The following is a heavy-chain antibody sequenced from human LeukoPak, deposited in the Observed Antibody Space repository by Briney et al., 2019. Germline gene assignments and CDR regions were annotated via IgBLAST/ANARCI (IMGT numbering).Heavy chain of an antibody. CDR1: GFTFSSYE. D-gene: IGHD3-22*01. Sequence: GGSLRLSCAASGFTFSSYEMNWVRQAPGKGLEWVSYISSSGSTIYYADSVKGRFTISRDNAENSLYLQMNSLRAEDTAVYYCARQQRPRYDPDGFDIWGQGTMVTVSS. CDR2: ISSSGSTI. V-gene: IGHV3-48*03. CDR3: ARQQRPRYDPDGFDI. J-gene: IGHJ3*02.